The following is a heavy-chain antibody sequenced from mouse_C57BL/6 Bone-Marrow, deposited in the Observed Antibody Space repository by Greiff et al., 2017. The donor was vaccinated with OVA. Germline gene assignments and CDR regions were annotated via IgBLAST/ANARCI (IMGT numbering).Heavy chain of an antibody. CDR1: GYSFTDYN. Sequence: VQLQQSVPELVKPGASVKISCKASGYSFTDYNMNWVKQSNGKSLEWIGVINPNYGTTSYNQKFKGKATLTVDQSSSTAYMQLNSLTSEDSAVYYCAFYYGSSYRYFDVWGTGTTVTVSS. CDR3: AFYYGSSYRYFDV. J-gene: IGHJ1*03. V-gene: IGHV1-39*01. CDR2: INPNYGTT. D-gene: IGHD1-1*01.